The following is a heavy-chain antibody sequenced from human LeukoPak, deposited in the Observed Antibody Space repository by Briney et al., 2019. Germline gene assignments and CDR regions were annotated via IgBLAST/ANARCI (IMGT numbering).Heavy chain of an antibody. V-gene: IGHV3-53*01. J-gene: IGHJ4*02. D-gene: IGHD1-26*01. Sequence: GGSLRLSCVDSGFTVSSNYMSWVRQAPGKGLEWVSVIYSGGSTYYADSVKGRFTISRDNSKNTLYLQMNSLRAEDTAVYYCARQGRGSYYFDYWGQGTLVTVSS. CDR2: IYSGGST. CDR1: GFTVSSNY. CDR3: ARQGRGSYYFDY.